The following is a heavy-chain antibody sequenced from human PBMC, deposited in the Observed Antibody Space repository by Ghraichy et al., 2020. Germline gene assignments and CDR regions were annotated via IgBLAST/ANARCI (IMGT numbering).Heavy chain of an antibody. Sequence: SETLSLTCTVSGGSISSGSYYWSWIRQPAGKGLEWIGRIYTSGSTNYNPSLKSRVTISVDTSKNQFSLKLSSVTAADTAVYYCARDGGPRLRGPYYYGMDVWGQGTTVTVSS. J-gene: IGHJ6*02. D-gene: IGHD5-12*01. CDR2: IYTSGST. CDR1: GGSISSGSYY. CDR3: ARDGGPRLRGPYYYGMDV. V-gene: IGHV4-61*02.